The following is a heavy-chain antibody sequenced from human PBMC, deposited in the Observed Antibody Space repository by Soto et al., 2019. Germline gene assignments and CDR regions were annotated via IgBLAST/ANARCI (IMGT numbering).Heavy chain of an antibody. CDR3: MRSYGDSYYFYYGMDV. CDR2: INPGNSDT. CDR1: GYSFASQW. V-gene: IGHV5-51*01. D-gene: IGHD2-21*02. J-gene: IGHJ6*02. Sequence: GESLKISCKVFGYSFASQWIGWVRQMPGKGVEWMGIINPGNSDTTYSPSFQGQVTISADNSINTAYLQWSSLRASDTAMYYCMRSYGDSYYFYYGMDVWGQGTTVTVSS.